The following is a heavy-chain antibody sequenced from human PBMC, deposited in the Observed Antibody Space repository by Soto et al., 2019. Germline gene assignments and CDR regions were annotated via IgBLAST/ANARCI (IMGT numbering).Heavy chain of an antibody. V-gene: IGHV4-39*01. Sequence: SETLSLTCTVSGGSISSSSYYWGWIRQPPGKGLEWIGGIYYSGSTYYDPSLKSRVTISVDTSKNQFSLKLSSVTAADTAVYYCARLTPFPYYYDSSGYYYFDYWGQGTLVTVSS. CDR2: IYYSGST. D-gene: IGHD3-22*01. CDR3: ARLTPFPYYYDSSGYYYFDY. CDR1: GGSISSSSYY. J-gene: IGHJ4*02.